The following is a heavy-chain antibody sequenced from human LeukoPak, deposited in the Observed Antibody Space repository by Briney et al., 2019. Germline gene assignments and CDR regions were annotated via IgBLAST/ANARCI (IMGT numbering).Heavy chain of an antibody. Sequence: PGGSLRLSCAASGFTFSSYGMHWVRQAPGKGLEWVAFIRYDGSNKYYADSVKGRFTISRDNSKNTLYLQMNSLRAEDTAVYYCAKVWTATPNVDDYWGQGTLVTVSS. CDR1: GFTFSSYG. CDR3: AKVWTATPNVDDY. CDR2: IRYDGSNK. D-gene: IGHD2-15*01. J-gene: IGHJ4*02. V-gene: IGHV3-30*02.